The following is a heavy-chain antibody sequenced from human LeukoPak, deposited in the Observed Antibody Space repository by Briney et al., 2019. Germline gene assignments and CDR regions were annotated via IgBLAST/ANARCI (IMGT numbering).Heavy chain of an antibody. J-gene: IGHJ4*02. V-gene: IGHV3-48*01. Sequence: GGSLRLSCAASGFTFSSYSMNWVLQAPGKGLEWVSYISSSSSTIYYADSVKGRFTISRDNAKNSLYLQMNSLRAEDTAVYYCARDQIRGSIDYWGQGTLVTVSS. CDR3: ARDQIRGSIDY. CDR1: GFTFSSYS. CDR2: ISSSSSTI.